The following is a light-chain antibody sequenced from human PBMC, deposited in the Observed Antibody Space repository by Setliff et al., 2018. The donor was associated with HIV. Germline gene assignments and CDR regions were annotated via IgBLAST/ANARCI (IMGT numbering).Light chain of an antibody. V-gene: IGLV2-23*02. Sequence: QSALTQPPSVSGSPGQSIIISCTGTINNIGSYNRVSWYQQRPGTAPKLIIFEVNKRPSGVSNRFSGSKSGSTASLAISGLQADDEGDYYCCSYAGTDTFAVFGTGTKVTVL. J-gene: IGLJ1*01. CDR3: CSYAGTDTFAV. CDR2: EVN. CDR1: INNIGSYNR.